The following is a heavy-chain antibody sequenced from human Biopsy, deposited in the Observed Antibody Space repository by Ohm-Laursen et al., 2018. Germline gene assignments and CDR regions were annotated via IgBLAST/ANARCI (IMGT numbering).Heavy chain of an antibody. Sequence: TQTLTLTCSFSGFSLSARGMCVSWIRQAPGKALEWLARVDWDDYKGYRASLQTKLSISKDTSNDQVVLTVNNVDPADTATYYCARTPILIVSAGLVYRHRRHLQGMDVWGQGIAVTVS. CDR2: VDWDDYK. D-gene: IGHD6-13*01. CDR1: GFSLSARGMC. J-gene: IGHJ6*02. CDR3: ARTPILIVSAGLVYRHRRHLQGMDV. V-gene: IGHV2-70*11.